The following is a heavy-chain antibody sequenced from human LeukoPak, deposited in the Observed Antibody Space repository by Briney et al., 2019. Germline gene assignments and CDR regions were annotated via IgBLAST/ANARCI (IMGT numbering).Heavy chain of an antibody. V-gene: IGHV4-59*08. D-gene: IGHD3-22*01. Sequence: KPSETVSLTCSVYGGSITSYYWSWLRPPPGKGLEGSGYIYYTGSTKSNPSLKSRVTISLDMSERQFSLKLSSVTDADTAIYYCAASYFYDGIRYFDYWGLGTLVTVCS. CDR3: AASYFYDGIRYFDY. CDR1: GGSITSYY. CDR2: IYYTGST. J-gene: IGHJ4*02.